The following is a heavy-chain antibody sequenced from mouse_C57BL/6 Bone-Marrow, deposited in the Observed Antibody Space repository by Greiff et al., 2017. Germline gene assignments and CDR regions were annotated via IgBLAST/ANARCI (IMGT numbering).Heavy chain of an antibody. Sequence: VQLQQSGAELVKPGASVKLSCTASGFNIKDYYMHWVKQRPEQGLEWIGRIDPEDGETKYAPKFPGKATITADTSSNTAYLQLSSLTSEDTAVYYCANPDYFDYWGQGTTLTVSS. CDR1: GFNIKDYY. J-gene: IGHJ2*01. CDR3: ANPDYFDY. V-gene: IGHV14-2*01. CDR2: IDPEDGET.